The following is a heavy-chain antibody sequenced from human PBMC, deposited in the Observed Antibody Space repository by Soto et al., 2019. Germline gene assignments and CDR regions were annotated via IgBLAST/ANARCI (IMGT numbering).Heavy chain of an antibody. V-gene: IGHV3-33*01. CDR3: ARKGPSVFDY. CDR1: GLTFSIHG. Sequence: QVQLVESGGGGFQPGRSLSLSCAALGLTFSIHGWPGVAQAPGKGRGWVAAIGSEGNNKYYIDSVRGRFTISRDNSKNTLYLQMNSLRTEDTAVYYCARKGPSVFDYWGQGTLVTVSS. CDR2: IGSEGNNK. J-gene: IGHJ4*02.